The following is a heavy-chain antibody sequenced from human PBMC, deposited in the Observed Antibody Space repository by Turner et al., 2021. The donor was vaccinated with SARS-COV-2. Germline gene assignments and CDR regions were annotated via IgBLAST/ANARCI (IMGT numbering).Heavy chain of an antibody. CDR3: ARDKEELRYFDWLPKPLDY. CDR2: ISSSGTII. V-gene: IGHV3-11*01. D-gene: IGHD3-9*01. J-gene: IGHJ4*02. CDR1: GFTFSHYY. Sequence: VQLVESGGGLVKPGGSLRLSCAASGFTFSHYYMSWIRQAPGKGLEWVSYISSSGTIIYYADSVKGRFTISRDNAKNSLFLLLNSLRAEDTAVYYCARDKEELRYFDWLPKPLDYWGQGTLVTVSS.